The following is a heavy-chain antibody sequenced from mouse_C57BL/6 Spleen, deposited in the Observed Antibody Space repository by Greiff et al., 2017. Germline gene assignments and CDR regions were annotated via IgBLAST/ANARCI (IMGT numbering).Heavy chain of an antibody. Sequence: EVQLQQSGPELVKPGASVKISCKASGYTFTDYYMNWVKQSHGKSLEWIGDINPNNGGTSYNQKFKGKATLTVDKSSSTADMELRSLTSEDSAVYYCARVLGSSYDAMDYWGQGTSVTVSS. CDR2: INPNNGGT. D-gene: IGHD1-1*01. CDR1: GYTFTDYY. J-gene: IGHJ4*01. CDR3: ARVLGSSYDAMDY. V-gene: IGHV1-26*01.